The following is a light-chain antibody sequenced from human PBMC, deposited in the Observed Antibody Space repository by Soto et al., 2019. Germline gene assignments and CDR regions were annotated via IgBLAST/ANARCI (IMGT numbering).Light chain of an antibody. J-gene: IGKJ1*01. V-gene: IGKV1-8*01. Sequence: AIRMTQSPSSLSASTGDRVTITCRASQYITSYLAWYQQKPGKAPKLLIYAASTLQSGVPSRFSGSGSGTEFTLTISSLQPDDFATYYCQQYNRYSPWTFGQGTKVDIK. CDR1: QYITSY. CDR2: AAS. CDR3: QQYNRYSPWT.